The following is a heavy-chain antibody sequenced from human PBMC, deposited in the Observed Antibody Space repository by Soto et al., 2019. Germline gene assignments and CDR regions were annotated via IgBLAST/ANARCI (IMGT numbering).Heavy chain of an antibody. CDR1: GYTLTELS. D-gene: IGHD3-3*01. Sequence: ASVKVSCKVSGYTLTELSMHWVRQATGKGLEWMGGFDPEDGETIYAQKFQGRVTMTEDTSTDTAYMELSSLRSEDTAVYYCATNKGFGVVIHDAFDIWGQGTMVTVSS. CDR3: ATNKGFGVVIHDAFDI. CDR2: FDPEDGET. V-gene: IGHV1-24*01. J-gene: IGHJ3*02.